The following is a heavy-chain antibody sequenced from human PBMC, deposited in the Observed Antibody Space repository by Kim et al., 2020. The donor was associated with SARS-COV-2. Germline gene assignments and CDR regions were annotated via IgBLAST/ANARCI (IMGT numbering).Heavy chain of an antibody. CDR1: GFTFSSYA. D-gene: IGHD1-1*01. CDR2: VSGSGRST. CDR3: AKGDCNNWAFVEN. Sequence: GGSLRLSCAASGFTFSSYAMSWVRQAPGKGPEWVSLVSGSGRSTDHADSVKGRFAISRDNSKKTLYLQMNSLRAEDTALYYCAKGDCNNWAFVENCGQGTLVSVSS. J-gene: IGHJ4*02. V-gene: IGHV3-23*01.